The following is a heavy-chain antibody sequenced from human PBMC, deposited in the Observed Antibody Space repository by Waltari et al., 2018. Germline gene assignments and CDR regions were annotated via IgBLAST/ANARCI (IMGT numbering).Heavy chain of an antibody. J-gene: IGHJ4*02. CDR1: GYIFTDYD. D-gene: IGHD3-3*01. CDR3: TRRREFFGPDY. Sequence: QVQLVQSGPEVKQPGASVKVSCEASGYIFTDYDINWVRQVPGQGFEWMGWMNPNSGNTGYAQKFQGRVTMTMNTPTSRAYIELRDLRSDDTAVYYCTRRREFFGPDYWGQGSLVTVSA. V-gene: IGHV1-8*01. CDR2: MNPNSGNT.